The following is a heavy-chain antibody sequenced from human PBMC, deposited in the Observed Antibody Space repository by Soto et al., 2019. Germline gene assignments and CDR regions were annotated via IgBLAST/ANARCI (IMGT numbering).Heavy chain of an antibody. CDR1: GFTFSSYW. Sequence: EVQLVESGGGLVQPGGSLRLSCAASGFTFSSYWMHWVRQAPGKGLVWVSRINSDGSSTSYADSVKGRFTISRDNAKNTLYLPMTSLRAEDTAVYYCARPHVGGSYSAWFDPWGQGTLVTVSS. D-gene: IGHD1-26*01. V-gene: IGHV3-74*01. CDR3: ARPHVGGSYSAWFDP. J-gene: IGHJ5*02. CDR2: INSDGSST.